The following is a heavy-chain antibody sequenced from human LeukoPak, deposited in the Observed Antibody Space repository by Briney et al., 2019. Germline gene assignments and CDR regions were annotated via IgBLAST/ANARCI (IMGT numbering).Heavy chain of an antibody. D-gene: IGHD3-10*01. Sequence: GGSLRLSCAASGFTFSSYGIHWVRQAPGKGLEWVAFIRSDGSNKYYADSVKGRFTISRDNSKNTLYLQMNSLTTEDTAVYYCAKDDSQMVRGGYNWFDLWGQGTLVTVSS. CDR2: IRSDGSNK. CDR1: GFTFSSYG. J-gene: IGHJ5*02. V-gene: IGHV3-30*02. CDR3: AKDDSQMVRGGYNWFDL.